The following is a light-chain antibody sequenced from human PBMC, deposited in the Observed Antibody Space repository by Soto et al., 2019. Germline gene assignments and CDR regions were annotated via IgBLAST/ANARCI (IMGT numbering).Light chain of an antibody. CDR2: GAS. Sequence: EKVMTQSPATLSMSPGERATLSCRAGQSVNSYLAWYQQKPGQAPRLLIYGASTRATGIPARFSGSGSGTEFTLTISSLQSEDFAVYYCQQYTNWPSWTFGQGTKVDIK. V-gene: IGKV3-15*01. J-gene: IGKJ1*01. CDR3: QQYTNWPSWT. CDR1: QSVNSY.